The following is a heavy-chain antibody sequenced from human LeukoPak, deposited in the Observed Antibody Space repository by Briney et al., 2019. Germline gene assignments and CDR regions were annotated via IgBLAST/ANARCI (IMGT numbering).Heavy chain of an antibody. CDR3: ARVSYYGSAGYSKYYFDK. Sequence: KPSETLSLTCTVSGGSISSYYWSWIRQPPGKGLEWIGYIYYSGSTNYNPSLKSRVTISVDTSKNQFSLKLSSVTAADTAVYYCARVSYYGSAGYSKYYFDKWGQGTLVTVSS. CDR1: GGSISSYY. D-gene: IGHD3-22*01. CDR2: IYYSGST. J-gene: IGHJ4*02. V-gene: IGHV4-59*01.